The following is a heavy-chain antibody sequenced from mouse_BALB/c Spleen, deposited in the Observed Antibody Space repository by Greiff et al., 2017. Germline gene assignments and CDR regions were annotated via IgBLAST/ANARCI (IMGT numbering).Heavy chain of an antibody. J-gene: IGHJ4*01. CDR1: GFTFSSFG. CDR2: ISSGSSTI. D-gene: IGHD1-1*01. V-gene: IGHV5-17*03. Sequence: EVKLMESGGGLVQPGGSRKLSCAASGFTFSSFGMHWVRQAPEKGLEWVAYISSGSSTIYYADTVKGRFTISRDNAKNTLYLQMSSLKSEDTAMYYCTRDSDYGSSYRDYYAMDYWGQGTSVTVSS. CDR3: TRDSDYGSSYRDYYAMDY.